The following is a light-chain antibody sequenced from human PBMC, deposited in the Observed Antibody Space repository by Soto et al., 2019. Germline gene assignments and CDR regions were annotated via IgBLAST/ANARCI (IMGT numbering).Light chain of an antibody. V-gene: IGLV2-14*01. CDR1: SSDVGGYNY. Sequence: QSVLTQPASVSGSPGESITISCTGTSSDVGGYNYVSWYQQHPGKAPKLMIYDVSNRPSGVSNRFSGSKSGNTASLTISGLQSEDEADYYCSSYTSNIAYVFGTGTKVTVL. CDR3: SSYTSNIAYV. J-gene: IGLJ1*01. CDR2: DVS.